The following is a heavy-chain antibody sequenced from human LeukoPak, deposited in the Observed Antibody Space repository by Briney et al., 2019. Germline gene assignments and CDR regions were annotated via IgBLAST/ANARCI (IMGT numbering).Heavy chain of an antibody. CDR2: IIPIFGTA. D-gene: IGHD6-19*01. Sequence: ASVNVSCTASGGTFSSYAISWVRQAPGQGLDWMGGIIPIFGTATYAQKFQGRVTITADKSTSTAYMELSSLRSEDTAVYYCARVVEGSSGWYGSRQTDYYHYMDVWGKGTTVTVSS. V-gene: IGHV1-69*06. CDR3: ARVVEGSSGWYGSRQTDYYHYMDV. CDR1: GGTFSSYA. J-gene: IGHJ6*03.